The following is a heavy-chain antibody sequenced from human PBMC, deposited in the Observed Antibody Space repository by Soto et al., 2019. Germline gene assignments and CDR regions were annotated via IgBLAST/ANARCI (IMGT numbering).Heavy chain of an antibody. Sequence: GASVYVSCKASGYTFTGYYMHWVRQAPGQGLEWMGWINPNSGGTNYAQKFQGRVTMTRDTSISTAYMELSRLRSDDPAVYYCARDTPYYLVGFDPWGQGPLVTVS. D-gene: IGHD2-8*02. CDR1: GYTFTGYY. V-gene: IGHV1-2*02. CDR3: ARDTPYYLVGFDP. J-gene: IGHJ5*02. CDR2: INPNSGGT.